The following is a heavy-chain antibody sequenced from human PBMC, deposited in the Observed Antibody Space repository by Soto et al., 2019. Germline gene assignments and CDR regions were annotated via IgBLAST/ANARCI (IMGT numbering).Heavy chain of an antibody. J-gene: IGHJ6*02. Sequence: TGGSLRLSCAASGFTFSDYYMSWIRQAPGKGLEWVSYISSSGSTIYYADSVKGRFTISRDNAKNSLYLQMNSLRAEDTAVYYCARDHPSHDYGGNPSGQEYYYYGMDVWGQGTTVTVSS. CDR2: ISSSGSTI. V-gene: IGHV3-11*01. CDR1: GFTFSDYY. D-gene: IGHD4-17*01. CDR3: ARDHPSHDYGGNPSGQEYYYYGMDV.